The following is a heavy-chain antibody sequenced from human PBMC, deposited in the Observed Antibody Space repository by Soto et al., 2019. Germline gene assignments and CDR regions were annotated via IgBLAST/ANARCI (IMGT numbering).Heavy chain of an antibody. D-gene: IGHD1-1*01. CDR3: ARVRAGGYNEKYYFDY. V-gene: IGHV4-31*03. J-gene: IGHJ4*02. CDR1: GGSISSGGYY. CDR2: IYYSGST. Sequence: SETLSLTCTVSGGSISSGGYYWSWIRQHPGKGLEWIGYIYYSGSTYYNPSLKSRVTISVDTSKNQFSLKLSSVTAADTAVYYCARVRAGGYNEKYYFDYWGQGTLVTVSS.